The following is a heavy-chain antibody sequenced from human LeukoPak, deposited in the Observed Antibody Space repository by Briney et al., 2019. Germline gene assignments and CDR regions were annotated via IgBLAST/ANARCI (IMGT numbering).Heavy chain of an antibody. CDR1: GGSISSSSYY. CDR3: ARRKNYYDSSGYYYYFDY. V-gene: IGHV4-39*01. Sequence: KASETLSLTCTVSGGSISSSSYYWGWIRQPPGKGLEWIGSIYYSGSTYYNPSLKSRVTISVDTSKNQFSLKLSSVTAADTAVYYCARRKNYYDSSGYYYYFDYWGQGTLVTVSS. D-gene: IGHD3-22*01. CDR2: IYYSGST. J-gene: IGHJ4*02.